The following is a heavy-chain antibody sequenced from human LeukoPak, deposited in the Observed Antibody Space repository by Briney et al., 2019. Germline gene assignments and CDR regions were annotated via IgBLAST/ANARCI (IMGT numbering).Heavy chain of an antibody. Sequence: PSETLSLTCTVSGGSISSYHWSWIRQPAGKGLEWIGRIYTSGSTKYNPSLKSRVTMSVDTSKNQFSLKLSSVTAADTAVYYCATGGQGFWSGYPYYYYYYYMDVWGKGTTVTVSS. CDR1: GGSISSYH. CDR3: ATGGQGFWSGYPYYYYYYYMDV. V-gene: IGHV4-4*07. D-gene: IGHD3-3*01. J-gene: IGHJ6*03. CDR2: IYTSGST.